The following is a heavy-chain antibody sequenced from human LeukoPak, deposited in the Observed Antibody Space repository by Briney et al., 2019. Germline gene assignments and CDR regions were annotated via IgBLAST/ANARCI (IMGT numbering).Heavy chain of an antibody. CDR1: GFTFSSYS. J-gene: IGHJ4*02. V-gene: IGHV3-48*02. CDR3: ARGGPAAMKGTLDY. D-gene: IGHD2-2*01. CDR2: ISSSSATI. Sequence: PGGSLRLSCAASGFTFSSYSMNWVRQAPGKGLQWVSYISSSSATIYYADSVKGRFTISRDNAKNSLSLQMNSLRDEDTAVYYCARGGPAAMKGTLDYWGQGTLVTASS.